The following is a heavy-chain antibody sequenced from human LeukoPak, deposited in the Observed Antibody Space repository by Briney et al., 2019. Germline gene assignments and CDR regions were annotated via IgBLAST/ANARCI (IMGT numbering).Heavy chain of an antibody. CDR1: GYTLTSYG. V-gene: IGHV1-2*06. Sequence: ASVKVSCKASGYTLTSYGISWVRQAPGQGLEWMGRLTPSSGDTNFAQKFQGRVTMTRDTSISTAYMELSRLTSDDTAVYYCARASPVRAGDYWGQGTLVTVSA. D-gene: IGHD6-19*01. J-gene: IGHJ4*02. CDR3: ARASPVRAGDY. CDR2: LTPSSGDT.